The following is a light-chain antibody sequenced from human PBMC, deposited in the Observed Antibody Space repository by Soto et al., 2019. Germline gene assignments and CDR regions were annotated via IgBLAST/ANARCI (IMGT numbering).Light chain of an antibody. Sequence: QSVLTQPASVSGSPGQSITISCTGTSSDVGSYNFVSWYQQHPGKAPKLMIYEGSKRPSGVSNRFSGFKSGNTASLTISGLQAEDEADYYCCSYAGSSTHVVFGGGTKLTVL. CDR1: SSDVGSYNF. CDR2: EGS. V-gene: IGLV2-23*01. CDR3: CSYAGSSTHVV. J-gene: IGLJ2*01.